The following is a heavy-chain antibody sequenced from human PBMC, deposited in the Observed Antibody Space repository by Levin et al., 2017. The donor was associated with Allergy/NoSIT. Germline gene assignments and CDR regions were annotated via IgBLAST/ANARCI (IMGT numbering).Heavy chain of an antibody. V-gene: IGHV1-8*01. CDR3: ARGFWGLRATDSDYNYGMDV. CDR2: MNPNSGNT. D-gene: IGHD3-16*01. J-gene: IGHJ6*02. Sequence: ASVKVSCKASGYTFTSYDINWVRQATGQGLEWMGWMNPNSGNTGYAQKFQGRVTMTRNTSISTAYMELSSLRSEDTAVYYCARGFWGLRATDSDYNYGMDVWGQGTTVTVSS. CDR1: GYTFTSYD.